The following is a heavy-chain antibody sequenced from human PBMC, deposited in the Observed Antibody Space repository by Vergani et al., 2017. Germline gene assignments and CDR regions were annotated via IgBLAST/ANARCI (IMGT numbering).Heavy chain of an antibody. CDR2: IYTSGST. Sequence: QVQLQESGPGLVKPSATLSLTCTVSGCSISSYYWSWIRQPAGTGLEWLGRIYTSGSTNYNPSLKSRVTMSVDTSKNQFSLKLSSVTAADTAVYYCARGTRGNGMDVWGQGTTVTVSS. J-gene: IGHJ6*02. CDR1: GCSISSYY. CDR3: ARGTRGNGMDV. D-gene: IGHD3-16*01. V-gene: IGHV4-4*07.